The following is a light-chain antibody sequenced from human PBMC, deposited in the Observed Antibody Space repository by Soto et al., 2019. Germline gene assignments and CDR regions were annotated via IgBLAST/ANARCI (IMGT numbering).Light chain of an antibody. CDR2: DAS. V-gene: IGKV3-11*01. CDR1: QSVSSY. J-gene: IGKJ4*01. Sequence: ETVLTQSPVTLSLSPGERATLSCRASQSVSSYLAWYQQKPGQAPRLLIYDASNRATGIPARFSGSGSGTDFTLTISSLEPEDFAVYYCQQRSNWPSTFGGGTKVEIK. CDR3: QQRSNWPST.